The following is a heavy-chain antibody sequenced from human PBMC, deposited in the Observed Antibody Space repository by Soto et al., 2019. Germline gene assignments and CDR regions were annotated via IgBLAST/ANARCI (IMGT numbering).Heavy chain of an antibody. Sequence: QVLLVQSGAEVKKPGASVKVSCKVFGYSLSEXSMHWXXXXXXXGXEWMGGFDPEGGEIIYAQKFQGRVTXADDTSXXXXXXXXXXXXXXXXXXXXXXXXXXXXXXRYYYDFWGQGTLVTVSS. CDR3: XXXXXXXXXRYYYDF. CDR1: GYSLSEXS. CDR2: FDPEGGEI. J-gene: IGHJ4*02. V-gene: IGHV1-24*01.